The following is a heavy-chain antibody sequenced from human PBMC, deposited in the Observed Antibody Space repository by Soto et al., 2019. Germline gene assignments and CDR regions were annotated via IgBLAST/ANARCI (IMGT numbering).Heavy chain of an antibody. CDR3: AKDGYFDTYYFDH. CDR1: RFTFSRYA. CDR2: ISYDGRQK. D-gene: IGHD3-22*01. V-gene: IGHV3-30*04. Sequence: QVQLVESGGGVVQPGRSLRLSCAASRFTFSRYAMHWVRQAPGKGLEWVAVISYDGRQKHYVDSVKGRFTISRDESDNTLYLQMSSLRPEDTAVYYCAKDGYFDTYYFDHWGQGTLDTVSS. J-gene: IGHJ4*02.